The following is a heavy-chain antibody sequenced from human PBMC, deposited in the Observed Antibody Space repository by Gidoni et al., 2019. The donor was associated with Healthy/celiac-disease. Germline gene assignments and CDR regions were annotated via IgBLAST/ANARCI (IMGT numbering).Heavy chain of an antibody. CDR3: AKDLGVVTAPLGYFDY. Sequence: EVQLLASGGGLVQPGGSLRLSCAASGFTFSSYAMGWVRQAPGKGLEWVSAISGSGGSTYYADSVKGRFTISRDNSKNTLYLQMNSLRAEDTAVYYCAKDLGVVTAPLGYFDYWGQGTLVTVSS. J-gene: IGHJ4*02. CDR1: GFTFSSYA. V-gene: IGHV3-23*01. D-gene: IGHD2-21*02. CDR2: ISGSGGST.